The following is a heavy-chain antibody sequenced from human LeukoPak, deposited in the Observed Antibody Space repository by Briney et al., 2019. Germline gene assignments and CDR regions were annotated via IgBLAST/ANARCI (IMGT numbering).Heavy chain of an antibody. Sequence: AGSLRLSCAASGFTVSSNHMSWVRQAPGKGLEWVSSIYTDGPTYYTDSVKGRFTISRDNSKNTLHLQMNSLRAEDTAVYYCARDHRSIGGWQNFDYWGQGSLVTVSS. V-gene: IGHV3-53*01. J-gene: IGHJ4*02. CDR2: IYTDGPT. D-gene: IGHD6-19*01. CDR1: GFTVSSNH. CDR3: ARDHRSIGGWQNFDY.